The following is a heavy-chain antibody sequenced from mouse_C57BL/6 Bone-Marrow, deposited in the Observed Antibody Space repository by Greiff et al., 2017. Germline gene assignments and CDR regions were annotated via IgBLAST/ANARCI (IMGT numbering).Heavy chain of an antibody. Sequence: EVKLQESGAELVKPGASVKLSCTASGFNIKDYYIHWVKQRTEQGLEWIGRIDPEDGETKYAPKFQDKATITADTSSNTAYLQLSSLTSEDTAVYYYTRSLIYYGTNYWGQGTTLTVSS. CDR1: GFNIKDYY. D-gene: IGHD1-1*01. J-gene: IGHJ2*01. V-gene: IGHV14-2*01. CDR2: IDPEDGET. CDR3: TRSLIYYGTNY.